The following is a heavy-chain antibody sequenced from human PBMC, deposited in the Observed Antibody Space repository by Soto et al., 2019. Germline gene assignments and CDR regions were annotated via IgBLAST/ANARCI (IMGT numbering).Heavy chain of an antibody. D-gene: IGHD3-10*01. CDR2: IGADNRDT. CDR1: GYTFTNFG. CDR3: ARDISYGSETAYGY. Sequence: QVKLVQSGAEVKKPGASVKVSCKASGYTFTNFGISWMRQAPGQGLEWMGWIGADNRDTNYAQNLQARLTMTTDTSTNTAYMELRSLKSDDTAVYYCARDISYGSETAYGYWGQGTLVTVSS. V-gene: IGHV1-18*01. J-gene: IGHJ4*02.